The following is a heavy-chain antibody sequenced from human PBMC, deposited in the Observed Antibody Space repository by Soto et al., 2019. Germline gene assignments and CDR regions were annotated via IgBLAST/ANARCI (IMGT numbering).Heavy chain of an antibody. J-gene: IGHJ4*02. CDR3: ASPLSGSYPFED. CDR1: GYTFTSYG. D-gene: IGHD1-26*01. V-gene: IGHV1-8*01. CDR2: MNPNSGNT. Sequence: ASLKVSCKASGYTFTSYGINWVRQATGQGHERMGWMNPNSGNTGYAQKFQGRVTMPRNTSISTAYMELRSLRSEHTAVYYCASPLSGSYPFEDWGKRTLVTPLL.